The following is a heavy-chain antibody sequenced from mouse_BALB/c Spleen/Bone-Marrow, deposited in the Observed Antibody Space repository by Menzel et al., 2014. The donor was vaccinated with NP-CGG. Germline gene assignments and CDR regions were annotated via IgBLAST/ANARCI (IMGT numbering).Heavy chain of an antibody. Sequence: VQLQQSAAELARPGASVKMSCKASGYTFTSYTMHWVKQRPGQGLEWIGYTNPSSGYTEYNQKFKDKTTLTADKSSSTAYMQLSSLTSEDSAVYYCAREYGNYRFAYWGQGTLVTVSA. V-gene: IGHV1-4*02. CDR2: TNPSSGYT. D-gene: IGHD2-10*02. CDR3: AREYGNYRFAY. J-gene: IGHJ3*01. CDR1: GYTFTSYT.